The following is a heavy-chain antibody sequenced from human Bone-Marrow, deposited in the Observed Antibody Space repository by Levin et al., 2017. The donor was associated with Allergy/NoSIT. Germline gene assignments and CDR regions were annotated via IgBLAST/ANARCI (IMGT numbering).Heavy chain of an antibody. CDR1: GFTFNDYA. Sequence: QTGGSLRLSCAASGFTFNDYAMSWVRQAPGKGLEWVSVISGSGGSTYYADSVKGRFTISRDNSKTTLYLQMNSLRAEDTALYYCAKDGGRYSSSSMGDYWGRGTLVTVSS. D-gene: IGHD6-6*01. V-gene: IGHV3-23*01. CDR2: ISGSGGST. J-gene: IGHJ4*02. CDR3: AKDGGRYSSSSMGDY.